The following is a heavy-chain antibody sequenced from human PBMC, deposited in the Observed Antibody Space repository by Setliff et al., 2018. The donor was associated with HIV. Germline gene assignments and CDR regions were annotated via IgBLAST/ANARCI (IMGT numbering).Heavy chain of an antibody. CDR1: GYTFTNYD. CDR2: MNPNSGST. V-gene: IGHV1-8*02. Sequence: ASVKVSCKASGYTFTNYDINWVRQATGQGLEWMGRMNPNSGSTEYAQQFQGRVTMTRNTSISTAYMELSSLRSEDTAIYYCARGHSGNDYWGQGTLVTVSS. D-gene: IGHD1-1*01. J-gene: IGHJ4*02. CDR3: ARGHSGNDY.